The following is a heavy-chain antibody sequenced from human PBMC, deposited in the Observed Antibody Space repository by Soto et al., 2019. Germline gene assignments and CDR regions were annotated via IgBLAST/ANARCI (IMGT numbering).Heavy chain of an antibody. CDR1: GYSFTSYW. CDR2: IDPSDSYT. J-gene: IGHJ6*02. D-gene: IGHD6-19*01. V-gene: IGHV5-10-1*01. Sequence: ESLKISCKGSGYSFTSYWISWVRQMPGKGLEWMGRIDPSDSYTNYSPSFQGHVTISADKSISTAYLQWSSLKASDTAMYYCARQDLTNSSGWYPYYSGMDVWGQGTTVTVSS. CDR3: ARQDLTNSSGWYPYYSGMDV.